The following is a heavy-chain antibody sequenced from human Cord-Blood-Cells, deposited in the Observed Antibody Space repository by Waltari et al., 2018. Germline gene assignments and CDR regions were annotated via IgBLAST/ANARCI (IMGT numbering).Heavy chain of an antibody. CDR3: ARGGEVVQDY. V-gene: IGHV3-48*01. CDR2: SMSSVSTI. Sequence: EVQLVESGGGLVQPGGSLRLSCEASGFTFSSYSMNWVRQAPGRGLEWVSYSMSSVSTIYYADSVKGGCTIARDNAKNSLYLQMYSLRAEDTAVYYCARGGEVVQDYWGQGTLVTVSS. D-gene: IGHD2-15*01. CDR1: GFTFSSYS. J-gene: IGHJ4*02.